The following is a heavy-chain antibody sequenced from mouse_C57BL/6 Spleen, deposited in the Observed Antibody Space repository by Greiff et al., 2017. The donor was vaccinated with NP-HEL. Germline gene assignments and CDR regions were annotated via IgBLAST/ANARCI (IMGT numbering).Heavy chain of an antibody. Sequence: QVQLQQSGAELVRPGASVKLSCKASGYTFTDYYINWVKQRPGQGLEWIARIYPGSGNTYYNEKFKGKATLTAEKSSSTAYMQLSSLTSEDSAVYFCAREEGYYESFAYWGQGTLVTVSA. CDR2: IYPGSGNT. CDR3: AREEGYYESFAY. D-gene: IGHD2-3*01. V-gene: IGHV1-76*01. J-gene: IGHJ3*01. CDR1: GYTFTDYY.